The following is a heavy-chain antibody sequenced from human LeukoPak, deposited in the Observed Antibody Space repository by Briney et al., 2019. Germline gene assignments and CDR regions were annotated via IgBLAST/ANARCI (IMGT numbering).Heavy chain of an antibody. Sequence: PSETLSLTCAVYGGSFSGYYWSWIRQPPGKGLEWIGEINHSGSTNYNPSLKSRVTISVDTSKNQFSLKLSSVTAADTAVYYCASGNWDSSGYYYGYWGQGTLVTVSS. CDR3: ASGNWDSSGYYYGY. V-gene: IGHV4-34*01. CDR1: GGSFSGYY. J-gene: IGHJ4*02. CDR2: INHSGST. D-gene: IGHD3-22*01.